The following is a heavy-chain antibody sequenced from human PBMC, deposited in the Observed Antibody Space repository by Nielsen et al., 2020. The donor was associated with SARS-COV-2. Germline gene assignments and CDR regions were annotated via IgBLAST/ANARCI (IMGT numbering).Heavy chain of an antibody. CDR1: GYSFTTYW. CDR2: IDPSDSYT. V-gene: IGHV5-10-1*01. CDR3: AKDLNADYVDY. J-gene: IGHJ4*02. D-gene: IGHD6-25*01. Sequence: GESLKISCKGSGYSFTTYWISWVRQMPGKGLEWMGRIDPSDSYTNYSPSFQGHVTISADRSISTAYLQWNSLKVSDTAIYYCAKDLNADYVDYWGQGTLVTVSS.